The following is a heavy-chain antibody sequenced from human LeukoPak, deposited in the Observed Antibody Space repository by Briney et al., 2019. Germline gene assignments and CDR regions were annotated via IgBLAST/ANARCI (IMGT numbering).Heavy chain of an antibody. CDR1: GGSISSYY. CDR2: IYTSGST. D-gene: IGHD3-10*02. V-gene: IGHV4-4*07. J-gene: IGHJ6*02. CDR3: VGVFGDGYYYCGMDV. Sequence: SETLSLTCTVSGGSISSYYWSWIRQPAGKGLEWIGRIYTSGSTNYNPSLKSRVTMSVDTSKNQFSLKLSSVTAADTAVYYCVGVFGDGYYYCGMDVWGQGTTVTVSS.